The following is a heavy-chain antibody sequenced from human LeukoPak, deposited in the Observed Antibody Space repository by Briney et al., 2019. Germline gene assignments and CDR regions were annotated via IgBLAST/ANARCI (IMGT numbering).Heavy chain of an antibody. CDR1: GFTFSSYS. CDR2: ISGSGGNT. V-gene: IGHV3-23*01. D-gene: IGHD3-10*01. Sequence: GGSLILSCAASGFTFSSYSMSWVRQAPGQGLEWVSVISGSGGNTYYADSVKGRFTISRDNSKNTLFLQMSSLRVEDTAIYYCAKDSLRCREGFDPWGQGTLVTVSS. J-gene: IGHJ5*02. CDR3: AKDSLRCREGFDP.